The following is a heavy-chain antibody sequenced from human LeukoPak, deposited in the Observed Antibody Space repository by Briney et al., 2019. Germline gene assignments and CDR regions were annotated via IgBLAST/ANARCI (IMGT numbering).Heavy chain of an antibody. D-gene: IGHD4-11*01. CDR3: ARDSVTTGDNWFDP. Sequence: SETLSLTCTDSGGSISSYYWSWIRQPAGKGLEWIGRIYTSGSTNYNPSLKSRVTMSVDTSKNQFSLKLSSVTAADTAVYYCARDSVTTGDNWFDPWGQGTLVTVSS. CDR1: GGSISSYY. CDR2: IYTSGST. J-gene: IGHJ5*02. V-gene: IGHV4-4*07.